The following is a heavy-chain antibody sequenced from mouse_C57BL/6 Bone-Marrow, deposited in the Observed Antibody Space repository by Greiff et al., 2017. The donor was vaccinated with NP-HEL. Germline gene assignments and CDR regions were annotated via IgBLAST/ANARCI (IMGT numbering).Heavy chain of an antibody. CDR1: GYTFTSYW. CDR3: AKGVTTVVEGFAY. J-gene: IGHJ3*01. V-gene: IGHV1-7*01. Sequence: VKRVESGAELAKPGASVKLSCKASGYTFTSYWMHWVKQRPGQGLEWIGYINPSSGYTKYNQKFKDKATLTADKSSSTAYMQLSSLTYEDSAVYYCAKGVTTVVEGFAYWGQGTLVTVSA. D-gene: IGHD1-1*01. CDR2: INPSSGYT.